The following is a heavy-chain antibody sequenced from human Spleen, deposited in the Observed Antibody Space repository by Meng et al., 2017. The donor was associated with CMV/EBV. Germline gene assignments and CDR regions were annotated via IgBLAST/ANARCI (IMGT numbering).Heavy chain of an antibody. Sequence: GESLKISCEASGLTFSSYGMSWVRQAPGKGLEWVAVISYDGSNKYYADSVKGRFTISRDNSKNTLYLQMNSLRAEDTAVYYCARENIRRDCSSTGCYGTAQYYGMDVWGQGTTVTVSS. D-gene: IGHD2-2*01. CDR2: ISYDGSNK. V-gene: IGHV3-30*03. CDR1: GLTFSSYG. J-gene: IGHJ6*02. CDR3: ARENIRRDCSSTGCYGTAQYYGMDV.